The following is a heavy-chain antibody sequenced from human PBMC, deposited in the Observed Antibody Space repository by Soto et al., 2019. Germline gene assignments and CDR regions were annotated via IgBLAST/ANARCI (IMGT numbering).Heavy chain of an antibody. Sequence: PSETLSLTCAVSGGSISIGGYSWSWIRQPPGKGLEWIGYIYHSGSTYYNPSLKSRVTISVDRSKNQFSLKLSSVTAADTAVYYCARQIGWFDPWGQGTLVTVSS. J-gene: IGHJ5*02. V-gene: IGHV4-30-2*01. CDR2: IYHSGST. CDR1: GGSISIGGYS. CDR3: ARQIGWFDP.